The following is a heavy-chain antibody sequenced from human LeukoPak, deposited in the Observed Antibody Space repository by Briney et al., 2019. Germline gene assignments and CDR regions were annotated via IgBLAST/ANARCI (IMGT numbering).Heavy chain of an antibody. CDR2: ISGSSSTI. V-gene: IGHV3-48*01. Sequence: QPGGSLRLSCAASGFTFSSYSMNWVRQAPGKGLEWGSYISGSSSTIYYADSVKGRFTISRDNGKNTLYLQMNSLRAEDTAVYYCVGNLDYWGQGTLVTVPS. J-gene: IGHJ4*02. D-gene: IGHD7-27*01. CDR1: GFTFSSYS. CDR3: VGNLDY.